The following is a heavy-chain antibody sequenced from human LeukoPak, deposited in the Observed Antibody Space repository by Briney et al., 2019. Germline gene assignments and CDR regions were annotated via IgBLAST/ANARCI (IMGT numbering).Heavy chain of an antibody. CDR2: INTDGSST. J-gene: IGHJ4*02. D-gene: IGHD3-22*01. V-gene: IGHV3-74*01. CDR1: GFTFSSYW. CDR3: ARGTYYYDSSGSWSY. Sequence: GGSLRLSCAASGFTFSSYWMHWVRQDPGKGLVWVSRINTDGSSTSYADSVKGRFTISRDNAKNTLYLQMNSLRAEDTAVYYCARGTYYYDSSGSWSYWGQGTLVTVSS.